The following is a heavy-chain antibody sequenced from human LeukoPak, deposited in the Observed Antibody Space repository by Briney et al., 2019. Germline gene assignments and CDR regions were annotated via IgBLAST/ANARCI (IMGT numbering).Heavy chain of an antibody. CDR1: GGSISSNNYY. J-gene: IGHJ4*02. CDR2: ISHRGST. V-gene: IGHV4-39*07. D-gene: IGHD3-3*01. CDR3: ARGAEYYAIWRGYAGYSDY. Sequence: PSETLSLTCTVSGGSISSNNYYWGWLRQPPGKGLEWVGSISHRGSTYYNPSLRSRITISLDRSKQKFSLKLTSVPAADTAVYFCARGAEYYAIWRGYAGYSDYWGQGSPVTVSS.